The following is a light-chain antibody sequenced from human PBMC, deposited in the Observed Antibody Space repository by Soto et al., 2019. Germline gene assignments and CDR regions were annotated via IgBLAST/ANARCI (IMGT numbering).Light chain of an antibody. Sequence: EIVLTQSPGTLSLSPGERATLSCRASQRVISDYLAWYQQKPGQAPTLLIYGASNRAAGIPDRFSGSGSGTDFTLTISRLEPEDFAVYYCQQYGSSPLFPFGPGTTVDIK. V-gene: IGKV3-20*01. CDR1: QRVISDY. CDR2: GAS. J-gene: IGKJ3*01. CDR3: QQYGSSPLFP.